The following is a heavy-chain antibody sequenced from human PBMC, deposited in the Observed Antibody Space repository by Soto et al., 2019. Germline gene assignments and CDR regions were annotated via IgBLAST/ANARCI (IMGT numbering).Heavy chain of an antibody. CDR2: IYYSGST. Sequence: QVQLQESGPGLVKPSQTLSLTCTVSGGSISSGDYYWSWIRQPPGKGLEWIGYIYYSGSTYYNPSLKSRVTISVDTSKNQFSLKLSSVTAADTAVYYCARDRKITIFGVVINSWYFDLWGRGTLVTVSS. V-gene: IGHV4-30-4*01. J-gene: IGHJ2*01. D-gene: IGHD3-3*01. CDR1: GGSISSGDYY. CDR3: ARDRKITIFGVVINSWYFDL.